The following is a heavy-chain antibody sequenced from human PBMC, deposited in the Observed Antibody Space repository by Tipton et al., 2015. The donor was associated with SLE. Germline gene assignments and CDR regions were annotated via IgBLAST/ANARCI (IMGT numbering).Heavy chain of an antibody. V-gene: IGHV3-9*03. CDR2: ISWNSGSI. D-gene: IGHD2-8*02. CDR3: AREDCTGGVCYAAFDI. Sequence: SLRLSCAASGFTFDDYAMHWVRQDPGKGLEWVSGISWNSGSIGYADSVKGRFTISRDNAKNTLYLQMGSLRAEDMAVYYCAREDCTGGVCYAAFDIWGQGTMVTVSS. CDR1: GFTFDDYA. J-gene: IGHJ3*02.